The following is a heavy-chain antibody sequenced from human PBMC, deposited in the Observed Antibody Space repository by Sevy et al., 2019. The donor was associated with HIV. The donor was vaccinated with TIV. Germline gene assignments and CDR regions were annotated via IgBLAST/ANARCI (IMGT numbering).Heavy chain of an antibody. D-gene: IGHD3-16*01. CDR2: FDPEDGER. J-gene: IGHJ4*02. V-gene: IGHV1-24*01. CDR1: GKNLNDLP. Sequence: ASVKVSCKVSGKNLNDLPMHWVRQAPGKGLEWMGRFDPEDGERIYAQKFQGRVTMTEDTSRDTAYMELNSLRSEDTAMYHCATTREYYEDNSGYLDYWGQGILVTVSS. CDR3: ATTREYYEDNSGYLDY.